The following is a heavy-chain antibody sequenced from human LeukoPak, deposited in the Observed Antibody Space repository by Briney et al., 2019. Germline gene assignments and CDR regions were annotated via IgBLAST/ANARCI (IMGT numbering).Heavy chain of an antibody. CDR2: MNPNSGST. CDR1: GYTFTSYD. D-gene: IGHD3-9*01. Sequence: GASVKVSCKASGYTFTSYDINWVRQATGQGLEWMGWMNPNSGSTGYAQKFQGRVTMTRNTSISTAYMELSSLRSEDTAVYYCASQYYDILTGYYKSGMDVWGQGTTVTVSS. V-gene: IGHV1-8*01. J-gene: IGHJ6*02. CDR3: ASQYYDILTGYYKSGMDV.